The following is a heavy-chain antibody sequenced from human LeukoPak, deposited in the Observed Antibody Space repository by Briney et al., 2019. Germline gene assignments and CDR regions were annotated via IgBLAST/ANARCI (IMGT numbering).Heavy chain of an antibody. CDR1: GYTFTSYG. J-gene: IGHJ6*03. Sequence: ASVKVSCKASGYTFTSYGISWVRQAPGQGLEWMGWISAYNGNTNYAQKLQGRVTMTTDTSTSTAYMELRSLRSDDTAVYYCGRDLPVVVVAARAYYYYYMDVWGKGTTVTVSS. CDR3: GRDLPVVVVAARAYYYYYMDV. D-gene: IGHD2-15*01. V-gene: IGHV1-18*01. CDR2: ISAYNGNT.